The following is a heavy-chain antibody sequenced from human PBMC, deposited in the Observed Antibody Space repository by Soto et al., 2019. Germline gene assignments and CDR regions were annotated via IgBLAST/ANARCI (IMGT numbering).Heavy chain of an antibody. CDR3: ARVDVVPAAIVSTDY. J-gene: IGHJ4*02. D-gene: IGHD2-2*02. V-gene: IGHV1-18*04. CDR2: IISYNGNT. Sequence: ASVKVSCNASGYTFTSYGISWVRQAPGQGLGRMGWIISYNGNTKYAQKLQGRVTMTTDTSTSTAYMELRSLRSDDTAVYYCARVDVVPAAIVSTDYWGQGTLVTVSS. CDR1: GYTFTSYG.